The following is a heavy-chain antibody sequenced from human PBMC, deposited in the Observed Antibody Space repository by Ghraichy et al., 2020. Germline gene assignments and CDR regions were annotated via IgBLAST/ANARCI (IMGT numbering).Heavy chain of an antibody. V-gene: IGHV4-31*03. J-gene: IGHJ4*02. CDR1: GGSISSGGYY. CDR2: NYYSGST. Sequence: SETLSLTCTVSGGSISSGGYYWSWIRQLPGKGLEWIGYNYYSGSTYYNPSLKSRVTISVDTSKNQFSLKLSSVTAADTAVYYCARVLRYFDWLPNYFDYWGQGTLVTVSS. CDR3: ARVLRYFDWLPNYFDY. D-gene: IGHD3-9*01.